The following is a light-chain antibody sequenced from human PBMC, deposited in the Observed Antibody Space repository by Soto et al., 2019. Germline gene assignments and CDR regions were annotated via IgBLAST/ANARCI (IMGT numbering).Light chain of an antibody. V-gene: IGKV3-20*01. CDR2: GAS. J-gene: IGKJ2*01. Sequence: IVLTQSLCTLSLSPGERATLSCRASRIVSSNFLAWYQQKPGQAPRLLMYGASSRATGIPDRFSGSGSGTYFTLTISRVEPEDFAVYYCQQYGTSYTFGQGTKLEMK. CDR3: QQYGTSYT. CDR1: RIVSSNF.